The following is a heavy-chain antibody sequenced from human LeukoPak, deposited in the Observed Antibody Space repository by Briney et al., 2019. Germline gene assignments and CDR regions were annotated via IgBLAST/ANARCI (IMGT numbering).Heavy chain of an antibody. CDR2: VFYKGST. Sequence: SETLSLTCSVSGGSISSYYWSWIRQSPGRGLEWIGYVFYKGSTNYNPSLKSRVSISVDTAKNQFSLRLSSVTAADTAVYYCARGNNYYFYYMDVWSKGATVTVSS. CDR3: ARGNNYYFYYMDV. CDR1: GGSISSYY. V-gene: IGHV4-59*01. J-gene: IGHJ6*03.